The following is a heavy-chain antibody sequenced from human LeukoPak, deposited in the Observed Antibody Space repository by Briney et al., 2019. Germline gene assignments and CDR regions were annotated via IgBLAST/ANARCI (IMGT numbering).Heavy chain of an antibody. CDR2: ISGSGITT. CDR3: VKDYSGYYDILTGIDY. Sequence: PGRSLRLSCAASGFTFSSYAMSWVRQAPGKGLEWVSSISGSGITTYYADSVKGRFTISRDNSKNTLYLQMNSLRAEDTAVYYCVKDYSGYYDILTGIDYWGQGTLVTVSS. J-gene: IGHJ4*02. CDR1: GFTFSSYA. V-gene: IGHV3-23*01. D-gene: IGHD3-9*01.